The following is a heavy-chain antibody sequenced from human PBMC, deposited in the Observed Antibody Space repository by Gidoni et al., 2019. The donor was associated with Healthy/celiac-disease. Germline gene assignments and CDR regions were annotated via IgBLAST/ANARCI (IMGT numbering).Heavy chain of an antibody. J-gene: IGHJ4*02. CDR3: ARTHLTTVTTDFDY. D-gene: IGHD4-17*01. CDR2: ISSSSSYI. CDR1: GFTFSSYS. Sequence: EVQLVESGGGLVKRGGSLRLSCAASGFTFSSYSMNWVRQAPGKGLDWVSSISSSSSYIYYADSVKGRFTISRDNAKNSLYLQMNSLRAEDTAVYYCARTHLTTVTTDFDYWGQGTLVTVSS. V-gene: IGHV3-21*01.